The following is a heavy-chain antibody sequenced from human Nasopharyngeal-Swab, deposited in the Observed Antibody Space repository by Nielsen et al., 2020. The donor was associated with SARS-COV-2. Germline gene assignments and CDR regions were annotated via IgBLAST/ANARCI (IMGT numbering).Heavy chain of an antibody. CDR1: GFTFSSYG. V-gene: IGHV3-33*01. CDR3: ARDVGPTYYFDY. CDR2: IRYDGSNK. J-gene: IGHJ4*02. Sequence: GGSLRLSCAASGFTFSSYGMHWVRQAPGKGLEWVTVIRYDGSNKYYADSVKGRFTISRDNSKNTLYLQMNSLRAEDTAVYYCARDVGPTYYFDYWGQGTLVTVSS. D-gene: IGHD1-26*01.